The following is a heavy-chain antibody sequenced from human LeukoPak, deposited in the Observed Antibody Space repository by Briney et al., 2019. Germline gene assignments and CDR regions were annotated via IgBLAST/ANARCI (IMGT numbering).Heavy chain of an antibody. CDR2: IRYDGSNK. CDR1: GFTFSSYG. D-gene: IGHD3-3*01. J-gene: IGHJ6*03. CDR3: ARELFRFLEPGGGYMEV. V-gene: IGHV3-33*01. Sequence: PGGSLRLSCAASGFTFSSYGMHWVRQAPGKGLEWVAVIRYDGSNKYYADSVKGRFTISRDNSKNTLYLQMNSLRAEDTAVYYCARELFRFLEPGGGYMEVWGKGTTVTVSS.